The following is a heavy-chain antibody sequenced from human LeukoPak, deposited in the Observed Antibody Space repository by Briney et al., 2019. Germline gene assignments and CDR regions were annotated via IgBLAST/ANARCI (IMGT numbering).Heavy chain of an antibody. D-gene: IGHD6-19*01. CDR3: AREDTIAVAGRGGAFDI. CDR2: IIPIFGTA. J-gene: IGHJ3*02. V-gene: IGHV1-69*05. CDR1: GGTFSSYA. Sequence: SVKVSCKASGGTFSSYAISWVRQAPGQGLEWMGGIIPIFGTANYAQKFQGRVTMTRDMSTSTVYMELSSLRSEDTAVYYCAREDTIAVAGRGGAFDIWGQGTMVTVSS.